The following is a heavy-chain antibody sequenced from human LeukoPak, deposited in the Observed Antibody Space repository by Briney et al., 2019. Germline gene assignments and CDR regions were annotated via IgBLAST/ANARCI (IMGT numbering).Heavy chain of an antibody. CDR1: GFTFSSYS. CDR3: ASRLGFKDIVVVPAAIFEAIPSSYYYMDV. CDR2: ISSSSSTI. Sequence: GGSLRLSCAASGFTFSSYSMNWVRQAPGKGLEWVSYISSSSSTIYYADSVKGRFTISRDNAKNSLYLQMNSLRAEDTAVYYCASRLGFKDIVVVPAAIFEAIPSSYYYMDVWGKGTTVTVSS. V-gene: IGHV3-48*01. D-gene: IGHD2-2*02. J-gene: IGHJ6*03.